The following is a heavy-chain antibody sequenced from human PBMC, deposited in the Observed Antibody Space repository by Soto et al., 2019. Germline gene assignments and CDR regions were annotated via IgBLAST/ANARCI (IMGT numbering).Heavy chain of an antibody. CDR2: ISSSSSYI. J-gene: IGHJ4*02. CDR1: GFTFSSYS. Sequence: EVQLVESGGGLVKPGGSLRLSCAASGFTFSSYSMNWVRQAPGKGLEWVSSISSSSSYIYYADSVEGRFTISRDNAKNSLYLQMNSLRAEDTAVYYCARDILTGYQFDYWGQGTLVTVSS. D-gene: IGHD3-9*01. CDR3: ARDILTGYQFDY. V-gene: IGHV3-21*01.